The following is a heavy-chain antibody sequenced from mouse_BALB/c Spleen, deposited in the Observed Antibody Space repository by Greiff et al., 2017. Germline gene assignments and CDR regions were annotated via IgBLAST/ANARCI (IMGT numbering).Heavy chain of an antibody. Sequence: QVQLQQSGPDLVAPSQSLSITCTVSGFSLTSYGVHWVRQPPGKGLEWLVVIWSDGSTTYNSALKSRLSISKDNSKSQVFLKMNSLQTDDTAMYYCAVITTESYAMDYWGQGTSVTVSS. CDR3: AVITTESYAMDY. V-gene: IGHV2-6-2*01. D-gene: IGHD2-4*01. CDR1: GFSLTSYG. CDR2: IWSDGST. J-gene: IGHJ4*01.